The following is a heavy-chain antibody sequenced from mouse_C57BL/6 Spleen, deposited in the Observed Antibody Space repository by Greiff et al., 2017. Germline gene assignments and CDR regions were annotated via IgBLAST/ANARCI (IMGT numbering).Heavy chain of an antibody. CDR3: TRSPYDYDEDWFAY. CDR2: IDPETGGT. V-gene: IGHV1-15*01. CDR1: GYTFTDYE. J-gene: IGHJ3*01. D-gene: IGHD2-4*01. Sequence: QVQLKQSGAELVRPGASVTLSCKASGYTFTDYEMHWVKQTPVHGLEWIGAIDPETGGTAYNQKFKGKAILTADKSSSTAYMELRSLTSEDSAVYYCTRSPYDYDEDWFAYWGQGTLVTVSA.